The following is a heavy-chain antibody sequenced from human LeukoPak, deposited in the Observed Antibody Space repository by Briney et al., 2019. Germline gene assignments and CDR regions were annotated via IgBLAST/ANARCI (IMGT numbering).Heavy chain of an antibody. V-gene: IGHV3-30*04. CDR1: GFTSSSYA. CDR3: ARDSANDEVPSHFDY. Sequence: PGGSLRLSCAASGFTSSSYAMHWVRQAPGKGLEWVAVISYDGSNKYYADSVKGRFTISRDNSKNTLYLQMNSLRAEDTAVYYCARDSANDEVPSHFDYWGQGTLVTVSS. CDR2: ISYDGSNK. J-gene: IGHJ4*02. D-gene: IGHD1-1*01.